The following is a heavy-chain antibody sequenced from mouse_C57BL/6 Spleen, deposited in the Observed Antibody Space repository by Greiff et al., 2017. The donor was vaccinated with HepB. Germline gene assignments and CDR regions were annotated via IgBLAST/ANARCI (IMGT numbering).Heavy chain of an antibody. CDR2: ISSGSSTI. D-gene: IGHD2-4*01. Sequence: EVKVVESGGGLVKPGGSLKLSCAASGFTFSDYGMHWVRQAPEKGLEWVGYISSGSSTIYYADTVKGRFTISRDNAKNTQFLQMTSLRFEDTAMYYCARRGYDYDGASWFAYWGQGTLVTVSA. V-gene: IGHV5-17*01. J-gene: IGHJ3*01. CDR1: GFTFSDYG. CDR3: ARRGYDYDGASWFAY.